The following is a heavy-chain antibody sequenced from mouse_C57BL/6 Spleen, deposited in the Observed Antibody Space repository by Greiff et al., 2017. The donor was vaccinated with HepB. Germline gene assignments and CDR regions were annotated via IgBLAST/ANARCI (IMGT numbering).Heavy chain of an antibody. CDR1: GYSITSGYY. V-gene: IGHV3-6*01. J-gene: IGHJ4*01. Sequence: LKQSGPGLVKPSQSLSLTCSVTGYSITSGYYWNWIRQFPGNKLEWMGYISYDGSNNYNPSLKNRISITRDTSKNQFFLKLNSVTTEDTATYYCARVVDGSSYYAMDYWGQGTSVTVSS. D-gene: IGHD1-1*01. CDR3: ARVVDGSSYYAMDY. CDR2: ISYDGSN.